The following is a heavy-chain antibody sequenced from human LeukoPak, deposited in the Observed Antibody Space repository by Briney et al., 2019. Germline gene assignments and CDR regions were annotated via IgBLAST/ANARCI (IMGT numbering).Heavy chain of an antibody. CDR1: GFTFSIYA. V-gene: IGHV3-23*01. CDR3: AKDRPNYYDSSGHYYRRNGDY. D-gene: IGHD3-22*01. CDR2: ITGNGAGT. Sequence: GGSLRPSCAASGFTFSIYAMSWVRQAPGRGLEWVSSITGNGAGTFYTDSVKGRFTISRDDSKNTLFLQMNSLRAEDTAIYYCAKDRPNYYDSSGHYYRRNGDYWGQGTLVTVSS. J-gene: IGHJ4*02.